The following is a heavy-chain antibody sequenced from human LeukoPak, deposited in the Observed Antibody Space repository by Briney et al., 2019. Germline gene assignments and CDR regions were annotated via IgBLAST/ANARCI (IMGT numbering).Heavy chain of an antibody. V-gene: IGHV3-23*01. Sequence: GGSLRLSCAASGFTFSNYAMSWVRQGPGKGLEWVSAISGTDGSTYYADSVKGRFTISRDNSKNTLYLQMNSLRAEDTAVYYCAKDHTYYYDSGDYWGQGTLVTVSS. CDR2: ISGTDGST. D-gene: IGHD3-22*01. J-gene: IGHJ4*02. CDR1: GFTFSNYA. CDR3: AKDHTYYYDSGDY.